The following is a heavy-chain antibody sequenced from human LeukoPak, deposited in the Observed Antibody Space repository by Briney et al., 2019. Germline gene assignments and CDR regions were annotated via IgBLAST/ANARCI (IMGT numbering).Heavy chain of an antibody. D-gene: IGHD1-26*01. CDR2: IRYDGSNK. Sequence: GGSLRLSCAASGFTFSSYGMHWVRQAPGKGLEWVAFIRYDGSNKYYADSVKGRFTISRDNSKNTLYLQMNSLRAEDTAVYYCAKDRIIVGATSDAFDIWGQGTMVTVSS. CDR3: AKDRIIVGATSDAFDI. V-gene: IGHV3-30*02. CDR1: GFTFSSYG. J-gene: IGHJ3*02.